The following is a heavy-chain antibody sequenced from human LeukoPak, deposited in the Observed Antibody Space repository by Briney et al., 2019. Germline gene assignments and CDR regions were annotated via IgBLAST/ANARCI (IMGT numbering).Heavy chain of an antibody. Sequence: GGSLRLSCAASGFSVGGYWMHWVRQGPGMGLVWVSRINSDGSSISYADSVKGRFSISRDNAKNTLYLQMNCLRAEDTAVYYCTRGASGYGNFDYWGQGTLVTVSS. CDR3: TRGASGYGNFDY. CDR1: GFSVGGYW. V-gene: IGHV3-74*01. J-gene: IGHJ4*02. D-gene: IGHD5-12*01. CDR2: INSDGSSI.